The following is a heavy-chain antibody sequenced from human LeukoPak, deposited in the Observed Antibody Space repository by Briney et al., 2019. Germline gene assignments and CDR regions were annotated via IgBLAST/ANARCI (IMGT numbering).Heavy chain of an antibody. J-gene: IGHJ4*02. CDR1: GGSISSGSNY. CDR2: IYTSGST. D-gene: IGHD6-13*01. CDR3: ARSGSWYKYFDY. V-gene: IGHV4-61*02. Sequence: SETLSLTWTVSGGSISSGSNYWRWIRQPAGKGREWIGRIYTSGSTNYNPSLKSRVTISVDTSKNQFSLKLSSVTAADTAVYYCARSGSWYKYFDYWGQGTLVTVSS.